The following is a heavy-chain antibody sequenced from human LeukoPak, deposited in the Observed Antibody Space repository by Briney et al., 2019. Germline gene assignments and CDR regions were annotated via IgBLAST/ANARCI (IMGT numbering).Heavy chain of an antibody. CDR2: ISAYNGNT. V-gene: IGHV1-18*01. J-gene: IGHJ5*02. Sequence: GASVKVSCKASGYTFTSYGISWVRQAPGQGLEWMGWISAYNGNTNYAQKLQGGVTMTTDTSTSTAYLELRSLRSDDTAVYYCARDLIAVRPNWFDPWGQGTLVTVSS. D-gene: IGHD6-6*01. CDR3: ARDLIAVRPNWFDP. CDR1: GYTFTSYG.